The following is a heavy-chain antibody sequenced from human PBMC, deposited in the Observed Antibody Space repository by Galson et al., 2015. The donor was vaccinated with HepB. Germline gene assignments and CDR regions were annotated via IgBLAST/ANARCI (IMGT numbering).Heavy chain of an antibody. CDR3: ARDYYDCSGYYYPRDY. CDR1: GDSVSSNSAA. V-gene: IGHV6-1*01. Sequence: CAISGDSVSSNSAAWNRIRQSPSRGLEWLARTYYRSKWYHDYAVSMKSRITINPDTSKNQLSLQLNSVTPEDTAVYYCARDYYDCSGYYYPRDYWGQGTLVTVSS. CDR2: TYYRSKWYH. D-gene: IGHD3-22*01. J-gene: IGHJ4*02.